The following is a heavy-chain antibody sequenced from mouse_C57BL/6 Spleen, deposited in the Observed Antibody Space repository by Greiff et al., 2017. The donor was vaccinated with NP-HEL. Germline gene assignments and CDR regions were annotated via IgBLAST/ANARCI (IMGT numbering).Heavy chain of an antibody. J-gene: IGHJ1*03. Sequence: EVQLQQSGPELVKPGASVKISCKASGYSFTDYNMNWVKQSNGKSLEWIGVINPNYGTTSYNQKFKGKATLTVDQSSSTAYMQLNSLTSEASAVYYCARGGYYGSRRDWYFDVWGTGTTVTVSS. CDR2: INPNYGTT. CDR3: ARGGYYGSRRDWYFDV. D-gene: IGHD1-1*01. V-gene: IGHV1-39*01. CDR1: GYSFTDYN.